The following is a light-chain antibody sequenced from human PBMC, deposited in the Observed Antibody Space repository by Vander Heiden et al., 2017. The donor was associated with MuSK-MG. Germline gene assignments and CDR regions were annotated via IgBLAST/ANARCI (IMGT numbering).Light chain of an antibody. Sequence: SYVLTQPPSVSVAPGQTARITGGGKNIGSKTVHWYQQKPGQAPMLVVYDDRDRPSGIPERFSGSKSGKTATLNISRVEAGDEADYYCQVWDSNSDHGAFGGGTKLTVL. CDR3: QVWDSNSDHGA. CDR2: DDR. V-gene: IGLV3-21*02. CDR1: NIGSKT. J-gene: IGLJ3*02.